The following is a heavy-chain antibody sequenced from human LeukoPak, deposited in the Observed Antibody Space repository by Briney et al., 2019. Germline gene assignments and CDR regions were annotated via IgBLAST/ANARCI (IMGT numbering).Heavy chain of an antibody. CDR1: GSTFSSYA. D-gene: IGHD3-3*01. CDR2: IIPIFGTA. Sequence: ASVKVSCKASGSTFSSYAISWVRQAPGQGLEWMGRIIPIFGTANYAQKFQGRVTITTDESTSTAYMELSSLRSEDTAVYYCASNFRGHDAFDIWGQGTMITVSS. V-gene: IGHV1-69*05. J-gene: IGHJ3*02. CDR3: ASNFRGHDAFDI.